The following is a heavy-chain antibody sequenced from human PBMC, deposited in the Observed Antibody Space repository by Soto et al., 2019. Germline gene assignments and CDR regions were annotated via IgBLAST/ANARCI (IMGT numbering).Heavy chain of an antibody. V-gene: IGHV1-2*02. CDR3: ARVTGLRFLEWLDNYYGMDV. Sequence: QVQLVQSGAEVKKPGASVKVSCKASGYTFTGYYMHWVRQAPGQGLEWMGWINPNSGGTNYAQKFQGRVTMTRDTSISTAYMELSRLRSDDTAVYYCARVTGLRFLEWLDNYYGMDVWGQGTTVTVSS. J-gene: IGHJ6*02. CDR1: GYTFTGYY. D-gene: IGHD3-3*01. CDR2: INPNSGGT.